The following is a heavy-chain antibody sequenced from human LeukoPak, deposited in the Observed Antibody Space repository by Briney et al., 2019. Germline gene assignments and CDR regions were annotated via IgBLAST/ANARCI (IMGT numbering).Heavy chain of an antibody. CDR1: GYTFTGYY. Sequence: GASVKVSCKASGYTFTGYYMHWVRQAPGQGLEWMRWINPNSGGTNYAQEFQGWVTMTRDTSISTAYMELSRPRSDDAAVYYGARSDWLDYWGQGTLVTVSS. CDR2: INPNSGGT. CDR3: ARSDWLDY. D-gene: IGHD2-21*02. V-gene: IGHV1-2*04. J-gene: IGHJ4*02.